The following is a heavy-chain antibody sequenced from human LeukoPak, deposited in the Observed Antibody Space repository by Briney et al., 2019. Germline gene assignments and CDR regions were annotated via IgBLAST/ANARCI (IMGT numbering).Heavy chain of an antibody. Sequence: SETLSLTCAVSGGSISSGGYYWGWLRQHPGRGLEWVGYIYYSGSTYYNPSLKRRVTISVDTSKNQFSLKLSSVTAADTAVYYCARGVLMVYAIGGEFDYWGQGTLVTVSS. V-gene: IGHV4-31*11. D-gene: IGHD2-8*01. CDR3: ARGVLMVYAIGGEFDY. CDR1: GGSISSGGYY. J-gene: IGHJ4*02. CDR2: IYYSGST.